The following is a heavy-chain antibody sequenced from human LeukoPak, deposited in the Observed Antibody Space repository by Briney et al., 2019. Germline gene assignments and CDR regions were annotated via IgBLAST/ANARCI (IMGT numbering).Heavy chain of an antibody. V-gene: IGHV5-51*01. J-gene: IGHJ4*02. CDR2: IYPGDSDT. CDR3: ARHYCSSTSCYFDY. Sequence: SGESLKISCKGSGYSFTSYWIGWVRQMPGKGLEWMGTIYPGDSDTRYSPSFQGQVTISADKSISTAYLQWSSLKASDTAMYYCARHYCSSTSCYFDYWGQGTLVTVSS. D-gene: IGHD2-2*01. CDR1: GYSFTSYW.